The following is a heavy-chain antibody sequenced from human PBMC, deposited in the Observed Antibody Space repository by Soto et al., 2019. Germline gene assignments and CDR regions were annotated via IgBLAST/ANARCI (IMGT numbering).Heavy chain of an antibody. V-gene: IGHV1-24*01. J-gene: IGHJ3*02. CDR1: GYTLTELS. CDR3: ATDQPGATKPYESFDI. D-gene: IGHD1-26*01. Sequence: QVQLVQSGAEVKKPGASVKVSCKVSGYTLTELSMHWVRQAPGKGLEWMGGFDPEDGETIYAQKFQGRVTMTEDTSTDTAYMELSSLRSEDTAVYYCATDQPGATKPYESFDIWGQGTMVTVSS. CDR2: FDPEDGET.